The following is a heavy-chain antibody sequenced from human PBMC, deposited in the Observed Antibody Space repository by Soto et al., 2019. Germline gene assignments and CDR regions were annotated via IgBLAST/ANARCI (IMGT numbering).Heavy chain of an antibody. CDR2: IRSKAYGGTT. Sequence: PGGSLRLSCTASGFTFGYYAMSWVRQAPGKGLEWVGFIRSKAYGGTTEYAASVKGRFTISRDDSKSIAYLQMNSLKTEDTAVYYCTRYSIETSYWGQGTLVTVSS. V-gene: IGHV3-49*04. J-gene: IGHJ4*02. CDR1: GFTFGYYA. D-gene: IGHD2-21*01. CDR3: TRYSIETSY.